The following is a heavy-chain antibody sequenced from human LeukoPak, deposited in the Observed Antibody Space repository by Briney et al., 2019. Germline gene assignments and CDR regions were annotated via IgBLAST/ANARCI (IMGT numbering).Heavy chain of an antibody. CDR3: ARGGTYCSGGSCYSLDY. J-gene: IGHJ4*02. D-gene: IGHD2-15*01. V-gene: IGHV3-33*01. CDR1: GFTFSSYG. CDR2: IWYDGSNK. Sequence: GGSLRLSCAASGFTFSSYGMHWVCQAPGKGLEWVAVIWYDGSNKYYADSVKGRFTISRDNSKNTLYLQMNSLRAEDTAVYYCARGGTYCSGGSCYSLDYWGQGTLVTVSS.